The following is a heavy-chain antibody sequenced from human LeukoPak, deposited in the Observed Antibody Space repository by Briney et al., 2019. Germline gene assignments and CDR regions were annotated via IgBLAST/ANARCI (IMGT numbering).Heavy chain of an antibody. CDR3: ARGELDGWFDP. J-gene: IGHJ5*02. CDR2: IYYSGST. Sequence: SETLSLTCTVSGGSISSYYWSWIRQPPRKGLEWIGYIYYSGSTNYNPSLKSRVTISVDTSKNQFSLKLSSVTAADTAVYYCARGELDGWFDPWGQGTLVTVSS. D-gene: IGHD1-7*01. CDR1: GGSISSYY. V-gene: IGHV4-59*01.